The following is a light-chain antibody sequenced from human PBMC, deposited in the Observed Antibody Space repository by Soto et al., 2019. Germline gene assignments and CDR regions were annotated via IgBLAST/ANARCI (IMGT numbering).Light chain of an antibody. CDR1: SSDVGGYKS. CDR2: EVT. Sequence: QSALTQPPSAAGSPGQSVTIPCTGTSSDVGGYKSISWFQQHPGKAPKLVIYEVTKRPHGVPDRFSGSKSGNAASLTVSGLQADDEGDYYCQSYDSNLSAVVFGGGTKLTVL. J-gene: IGLJ2*01. V-gene: IGLV2-8*01. CDR3: QSYDSNLSAVV.